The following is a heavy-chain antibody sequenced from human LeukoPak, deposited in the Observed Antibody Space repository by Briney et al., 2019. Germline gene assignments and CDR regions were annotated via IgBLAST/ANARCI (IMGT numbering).Heavy chain of an antibody. J-gene: IGHJ3*02. CDR2: LYSGGNT. CDR1: GFTVSNNY. D-gene: IGHD3-10*01. V-gene: IGHV3-53*01. Sequence: PGGSLRLSYAASGFTVSNNYMSWVRQAPGKGLEWVSVLYSGGNTYYTDSVKGRFAISRDYSRNTVYLQMNSLRAEDTAVYYCARESGFGELFPYAFDIWGQGTVVTVSS. CDR3: ARESGFGELFPYAFDI.